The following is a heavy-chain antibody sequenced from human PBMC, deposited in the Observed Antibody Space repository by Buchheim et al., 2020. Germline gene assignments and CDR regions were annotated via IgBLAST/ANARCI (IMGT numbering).Heavy chain of an antibody. V-gene: IGHV3-7*01. D-gene: IGHD6-19*01. CDR3: TSEYTSGL. J-gene: IGHJ4*02. Sequence: EVQLVESGGGLVQPGGSLRLSCAAPGFTFSGVWMRWVRQAPGKGLDCVASINEDGGEKWYVDSVRGRFPIPRANLNDSLSLQINSLRAEDTALYYCTSEYTSGLWGQGTL. CDR1: GFTFSGVW. CDR2: INEDGGEK.